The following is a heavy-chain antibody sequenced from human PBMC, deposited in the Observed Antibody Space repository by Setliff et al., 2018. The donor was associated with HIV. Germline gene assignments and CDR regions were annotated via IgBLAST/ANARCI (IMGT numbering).Heavy chain of an antibody. CDR3: ARDHPGIAY. CDR2: IHAGSGDT. Sequence: ASVKVSCKASGYTFTNNVIHWVRQAPGQRLEWRGWIHAGSGDTQYSQKFQGRVTITRDTSASTVYMELSSLRSEDTAMYYCARDHPGIAYWGQGTMVTVSS. V-gene: IGHV1-3*01. J-gene: IGHJ4*02. CDR1: GYTFTNNV.